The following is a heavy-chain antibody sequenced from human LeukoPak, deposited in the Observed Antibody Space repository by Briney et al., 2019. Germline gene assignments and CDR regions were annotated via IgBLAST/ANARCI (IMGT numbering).Heavy chain of an antibody. J-gene: IGHJ4*02. D-gene: IGHD5-12*01. Sequence: GGSLRLSCAASGFTFSDRYMDWVRQAPGKGLEWVGRTRNKANRYTTEYSASVKGRFTVSRDDSKNSLYLQMDSLKTEDTAVYYCARGTSRGTLATDYFDYWGQGTLVTVSS. V-gene: IGHV3-72*01. CDR3: ARGTSRGTLATDYFDY. CDR2: TRNKANRYTT. CDR1: GFTFSDRY.